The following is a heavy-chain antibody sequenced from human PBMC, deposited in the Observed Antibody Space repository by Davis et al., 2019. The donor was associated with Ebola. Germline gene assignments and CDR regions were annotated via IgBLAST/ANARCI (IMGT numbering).Heavy chain of an antibody. Sequence: MPSETLSLTCAVSGGSISSGGYSWSWIRQPPGKGREWIGYTYHSGSTYYNPTPKSRVTIPVDRSKNPFSLTLSSVTAPDTAVYYCARGKLFGSSFWFDPWGQGTLVTVSS. D-gene: IGHD6-13*01. V-gene: IGHV4-30-2*01. CDR2: TYHSGST. J-gene: IGHJ5*02. CDR1: GGSISSGGYS. CDR3: ARGKLFGSSFWFDP.